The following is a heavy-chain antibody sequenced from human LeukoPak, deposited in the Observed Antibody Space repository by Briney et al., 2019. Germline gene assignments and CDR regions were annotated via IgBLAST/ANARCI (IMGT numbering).Heavy chain of an antibody. J-gene: IGHJ4*02. CDR2: IYYSGST. D-gene: IGHD6-13*01. CDR3: ARVRSSSEVYLDY. Sequence: SATLSLTCTVSGGSISSYYWSWIRQPPGKGLEWIGYIYYSGSTNYNPSLKSRVTISVDTSKNQFSLKLTSVTAADTAVYYCARVRSSSEVYLDYWGQGTLVTVSS. CDR1: GGSISSYY. V-gene: IGHV4-59*08.